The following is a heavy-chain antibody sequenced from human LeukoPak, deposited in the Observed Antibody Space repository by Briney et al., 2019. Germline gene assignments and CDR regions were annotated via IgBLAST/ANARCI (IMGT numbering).Heavy chain of an antibody. D-gene: IGHD5-18*01. J-gene: IGHJ4*02. CDR2: ISSSSTI. Sequence: GGSLRLSCAAFGFTFSSYSMNWVRQAPGKGLEWVSYISSSSTIYYADSVKGRFTISRDNAKNSLYLQMNSLRAEDTAVYYCARVLKWIQPPDYWGQGTLVTVSA. CDR3: ARVLKWIQPPDY. V-gene: IGHV3-48*04. CDR1: GFTFSSYS.